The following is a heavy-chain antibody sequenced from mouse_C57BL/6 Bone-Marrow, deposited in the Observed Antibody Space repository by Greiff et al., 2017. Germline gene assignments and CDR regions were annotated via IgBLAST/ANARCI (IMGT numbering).Heavy chain of an antibody. CDR3: ARRGYWYFDV. J-gene: IGHJ1*03. Sequence: VQLQQSGPELVKPGASVKISCTASGYTFTDYYMNWVKQSHGKSLEWIGDINPNNGGTCYNQKFKGKATLTVDKSSSTVYMELRSLTSEDSAVYYCARRGYWYFDVWGTGTTVTVSS. CDR1: GYTFTDYY. CDR2: INPNNGGT. V-gene: IGHV1-26*01.